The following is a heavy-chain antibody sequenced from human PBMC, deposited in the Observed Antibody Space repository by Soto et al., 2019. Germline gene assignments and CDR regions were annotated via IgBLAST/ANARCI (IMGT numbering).Heavy chain of an antibody. CDR1: GYTFTGYY. Sequence: ASVKVSCKASGYTFTGYYMHWVRQAPGQGLEWMGWINPNSGNTGYAQKFQGRVTMTRNTSISTAYMELSSLRSEDTAVYYCASLARGGSSWYFDYWGQGTLVTVSS. V-gene: IGHV1-8*02. D-gene: IGHD6-13*01. CDR2: INPNSGNT. J-gene: IGHJ4*02. CDR3: ASLARGGSSWYFDY.